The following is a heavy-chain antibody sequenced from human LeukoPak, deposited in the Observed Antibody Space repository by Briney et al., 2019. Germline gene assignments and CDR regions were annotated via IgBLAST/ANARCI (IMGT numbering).Heavy chain of an antibody. V-gene: IGHV4-4*02. CDR2: IYHSGST. Sequence: SETLSLTCAVSGGSISSSNWWSWVRQPPGKGLEWIGEIYHSGSTNYNPSLKSRVTISVDKSKNQFSLKLSSVTAADTAVYYCARIRGRSSSWYIHGQRTTNWFDPWGQGTLVTVSS. D-gene: IGHD6-13*01. J-gene: IGHJ5*02. CDR3: ARIRGRSSSWYIHGQRTTNWFDP. CDR1: GGSISSSNW.